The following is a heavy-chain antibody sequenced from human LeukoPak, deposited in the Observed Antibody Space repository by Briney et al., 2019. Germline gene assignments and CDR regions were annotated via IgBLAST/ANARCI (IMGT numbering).Heavy chain of an antibody. J-gene: IGHJ4*02. D-gene: IGHD3-16*01. CDR3: TRGAGWLIDY. Sequence: KPSETLSLTCTVSDDSISDYYRGWIRQPPGKGLEWIGYFRNSGTSTYNPSLKSRVTISADTSKNQSSLKLNSLTTADTAVYYCTRGAGWLIDYWGQGILVTVSS. CDR1: DDSISDYY. V-gene: IGHV4-59*01. CDR2: FRNSGTS.